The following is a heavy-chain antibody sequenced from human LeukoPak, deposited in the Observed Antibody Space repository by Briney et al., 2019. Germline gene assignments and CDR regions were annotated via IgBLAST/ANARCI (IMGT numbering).Heavy chain of an antibody. Sequence: PGGSLRLSCAASGLTFSSNAMSWVRQAPGKGLEWVSGISNSASRTYYADSVKGRFTISRDNSKNTLYLQMNGLRAEDTAVYYCAKRGSTYANWYFDLWGRGTLVTVSS. CDR3: AKRGSTYANWYFDL. D-gene: IGHD3-16*01. V-gene: IGHV3-23*01. CDR1: GLTFSSNA. J-gene: IGHJ2*01. CDR2: ISNSASRT.